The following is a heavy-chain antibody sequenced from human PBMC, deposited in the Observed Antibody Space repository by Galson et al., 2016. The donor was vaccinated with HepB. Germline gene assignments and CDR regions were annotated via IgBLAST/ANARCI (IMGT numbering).Heavy chain of an antibody. V-gene: IGHV3-9*01. CDR3: AKDRSAVSVAVPD. D-gene: IGHD6-19*01. Sequence: LRLSCAASGFIFDDYAMHWVRQAPGKGLEWVSGISWNSGLIGYADSVKGRFTISRDNAKNFLYLEMNSLSAEDTALYYCAKDRSAVSVAVPDWGQGTLVTVSS. CDR1: GFIFDDYA. CDR2: ISWNSGLI. J-gene: IGHJ4*02.